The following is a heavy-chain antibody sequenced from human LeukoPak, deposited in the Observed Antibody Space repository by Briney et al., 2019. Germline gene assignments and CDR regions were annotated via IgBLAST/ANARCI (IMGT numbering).Heavy chain of an antibody. CDR2: FGGSGGGP. Sequence: GGSLRLSCAVSGITLSNYGMSWVRQAPGKGLEWVSSFGGSGGGPWHAASVKGRFSISRDNSKNTLYLQMSSLSDEDTALYYCAKARGATVNDPADYWGQGILVTVSS. D-gene: IGHD1-26*01. CDR3: AKARGATVNDPADY. V-gene: IGHV3-23*01. CDR1: GITLSNYG. J-gene: IGHJ4*02.